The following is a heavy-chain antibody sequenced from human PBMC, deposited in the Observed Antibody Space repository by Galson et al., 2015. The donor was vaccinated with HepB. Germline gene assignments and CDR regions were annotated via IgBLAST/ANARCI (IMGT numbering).Heavy chain of an antibody. V-gene: IGHV3-43*01. CDR1: GFTLDDYT. D-gene: IGHD2-15*01. CDR3: AKDSRVVAATGGGFDY. J-gene: IGHJ4*02. CDR2: FSWDGGST. Sequence: SLRLSCAASGFTLDDYTMHWVRQAPGKGLEWVSLFSWDGGSTYYADSVKGRFTISRDNSKNSLYLQMNSLRTEDTALCYCAKDSRVVAATGGGFDYWGQGTLVTVSS.